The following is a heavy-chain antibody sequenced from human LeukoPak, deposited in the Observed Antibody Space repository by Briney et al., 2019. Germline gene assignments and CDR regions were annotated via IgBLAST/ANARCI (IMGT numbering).Heavy chain of an antibody. CDR1: GFTFKNYW. CDR2: INSDGSST. CDR3: ARNYYDSSAYYYFDY. J-gene: IGHJ4*02. D-gene: IGHD3-22*01. V-gene: IGHV3-74*01. Sequence: GGSLRLSCAASGFTFKNYWMHWVRQAPGKGLVWVSRINSDGSSTNYADSVKGRFTISRDNAKNTLYLQMNSLRAEDTAVYYCARNYYDSSAYYYFDYWGQGTLVTVSS.